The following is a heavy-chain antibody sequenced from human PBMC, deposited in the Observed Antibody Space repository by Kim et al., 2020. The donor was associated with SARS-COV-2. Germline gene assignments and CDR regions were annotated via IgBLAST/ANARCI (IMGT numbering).Heavy chain of an antibody. CDR3: ARETNYYGSGSGAFDI. V-gene: IGHV3-21*01. J-gene: IGHJ3*02. Sequence: SVKGRFTIARDNAKNSLYLQMNSLRAEDTAVYYCARETNYYGSGSGAFDIWGQGTMVTVSS. D-gene: IGHD3-10*01.